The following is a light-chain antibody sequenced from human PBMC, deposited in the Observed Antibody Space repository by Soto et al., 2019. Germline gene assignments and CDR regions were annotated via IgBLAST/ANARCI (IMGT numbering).Light chain of an antibody. CDR1: RSNIGAGYD. CDR2: GTN. Sequence: QSVLTQPPSVSGAPGQRVTISCTGSRSNIGAGYDVHWYQQLPGTAPKLLIYGTNNRPSGVPDRFSGSKSGMSASLAITGLQAADEANYYCSSYAGSNNLVFGGGTKLTVL. J-gene: IGLJ2*01. CDR3: SSYAGSNNLV. V-gene: IGLV1-40*01.